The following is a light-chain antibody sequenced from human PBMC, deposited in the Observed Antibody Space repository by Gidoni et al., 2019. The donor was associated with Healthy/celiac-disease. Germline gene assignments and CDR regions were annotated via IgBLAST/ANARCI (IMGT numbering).Light chain of an antibody. CDR3: QVWDSSSDHWV. Sequence: SYVLTQPPSVSVDPGQTARITWGGNNIGSKSVHWYQQKPGQASVLVVYDDSDRPSGIPERFSGSNAGNTATLTISRVEAGDEADYYCQVWDSSSDHWVFGGGTKLTVL. J-gene: IGLJ3*02. CDR1: NIGSKS. V-gene: IGLV3-21*02. CDR2: DDS.